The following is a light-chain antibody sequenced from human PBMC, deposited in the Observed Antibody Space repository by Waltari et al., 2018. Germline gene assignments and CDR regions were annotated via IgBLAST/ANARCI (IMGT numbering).Light chain of an antibody. V-gene: IGLV2-23*02. CDR3: CSYAGNYVWV. J-gene: IGLJ3*02. CDR2: DVS. Sequence: QSALTQPAAVSGSPGQSVTISCTGASSDIGRYDLVSWYQQHPGNAPKLVISDVSKGPAGVSYRFSGSKSGDTASLTISGLEFEEEADYYCCSYAGNYVWVFGGGTRLTVL. CDR1: SSDIGRYDL.